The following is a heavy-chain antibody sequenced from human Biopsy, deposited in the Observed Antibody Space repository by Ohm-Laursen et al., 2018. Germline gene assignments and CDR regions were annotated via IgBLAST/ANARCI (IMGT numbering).Heavy chain of an antibody. J-gene: IGHJ6*02. D-gene: IGHD3-22*01. V-gene: IGHV4-34*01. Sequence: SDTLSLTCAVYGEPFNGYYWSWIRQTPGKGLEWIGEINHSGRTNYNPSLKSRVTISVDTSKNQFSLKVRSVTAADTAVYYCVRGVDYYDPYHYYALDVWGQGTTVTVSS. CDR2: INHSGRT. CDR3: VRGVDYYDPYHYYALDV. CDR1: GEPFNGYY.